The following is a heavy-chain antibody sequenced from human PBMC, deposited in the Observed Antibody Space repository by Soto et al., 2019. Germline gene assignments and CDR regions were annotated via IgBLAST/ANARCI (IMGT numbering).Heavy chain of an antibody. CDR1: GYIFTSCG. Sequence: ASVKVSCKASGYIFTSCGISWVRQATGQGLEWMGWMNPNTGNSGYAQKFQGRVTMTSDTSISTAHMELSSLRSEDTAVYYCARRAETNGWNGFGADKYYFDFWGQGTLVTVSS. J-gene: IGHJ4*02. D-gene: IGHD1-1*01. CDR2: MNPNTGNS. V-gene: IGHV1-8*02. CDR3: ARRAETNGWNGFGADKYYFDF.